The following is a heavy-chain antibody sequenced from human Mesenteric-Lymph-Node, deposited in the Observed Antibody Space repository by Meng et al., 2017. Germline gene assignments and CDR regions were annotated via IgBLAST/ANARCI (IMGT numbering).Heavy chain of an antibody. V-gene: IGHV3-30*07. CDR2: ISYDGSNK. D-gene: IGHD3-9*01. CDR1: GFTFSSYA. CDR3: ARGLRYFDPPSGY. Sequence: GESLKISCAASGFTFSSYAMHWVRQAPGKGLEWVAVISYDGSNKYYADSVKGRFTISRDNSKNTLYLQMNSLRAEDTAVYYCARGLRYFDPPSGYWGQGTLVTVSS. J-gene: IGHJ4*02.